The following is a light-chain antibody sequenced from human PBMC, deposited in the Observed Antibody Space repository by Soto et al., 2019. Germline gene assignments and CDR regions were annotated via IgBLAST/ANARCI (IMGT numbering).Light chain of an antibody. Sequence: QSALTQPPSASGSPGQSVTISCTGTSSDVGGYKYVSWYQQHPGKAPKRMIFAVNKRPSGVPDRFSGSKSGNTASLTVSGLQAEDESDYYCSSYAGINNLGVFGTGTKLTVL. CDR1: SSDVGGYKY. J-gene: IGLJ1*01. CDR2: AVN. CDR3: SSYAGINNLGV. V-gene: IGLV2-8*01.